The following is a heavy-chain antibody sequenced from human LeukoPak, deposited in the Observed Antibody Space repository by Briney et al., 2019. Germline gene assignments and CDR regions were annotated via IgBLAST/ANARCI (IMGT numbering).Heavy chain of an antibody. J-gene: IGHJ4*02. CDR2: ISYDGSNK. Sequence: GRSMRLSCAASGFTFSSYAMHWVRQAPGKGLEWVAVISYDGSNKYYADSVKGRFTISRDNSKNTLYLQMNSLRAEDTAVYYCARVKFGSGTQTIDYWGQGTLVTVSS. CDR1: GFTFSSYA. D-gene: IGHD3-10*01. CDR3: ARVKFGSGTQTIDY. V-gene: IGHV3-30*04.